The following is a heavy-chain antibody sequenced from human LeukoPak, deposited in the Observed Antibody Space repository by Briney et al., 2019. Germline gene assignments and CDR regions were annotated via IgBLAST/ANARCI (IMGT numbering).Heavy chain of an antibody. V-gene: IGHV3-53*01. CDR1: GFTVSSNY. D-gene: IGHD5-18*01. Sequence: GGSLRLSCAASGFTVSSNYMSWVRQAPGKGLEWVSVIYSGGSTFYAASVKGRFTISRDNSKNTLCLQMNSLKAEDTAVYYCARESHVDTAMVTRRGYYFDYWGQGTLVTVSS. J-gene: IGHJ4*02. CDR2: IYSGGST. CDR3: ARESHVDTAMVTRRGYYFDY.